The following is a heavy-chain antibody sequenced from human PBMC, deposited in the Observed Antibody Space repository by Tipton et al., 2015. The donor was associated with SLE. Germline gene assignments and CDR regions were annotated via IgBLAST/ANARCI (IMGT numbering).Heavy chain of an antibody. CDR1: GYIFSTFG. V-gene: IGHV1-18*01. J-gene: IGHJ6*03. D-gene: IGHD3-16*01. CDR2: ISGYNGNT. Sequence: QVQLVQSGAEVKKPGASVKVSCKASGYIFSTFGISWVRQAPGQGPEWLGWISGYNGNTNYAQKFQGRVNMTTDTSTRTAYMELRGLSFDATAVYYCSRDLGYLLPTATWDYYTMDVWGKGTTVTISS. CDR3: SRDLGYLLPTATWDYYTMDV.